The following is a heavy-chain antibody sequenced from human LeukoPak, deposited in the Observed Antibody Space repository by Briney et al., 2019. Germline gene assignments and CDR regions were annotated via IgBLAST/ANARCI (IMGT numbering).Heavy chain of an antibody. CDR1: GGTFSSYA. D-gene: IGHD6-19*01. CDR3: ARGAQESGAVAGTLSVFDY. J-gene: IGHJ4*02. Sequence: SVKVSCKASGGTFSSYAISWVRQAPGQGPEWMGGIIPIFGTANYAQKFQGRVTITTDESTSTAYMELSSLRSEDTAVYYCARGAQESGAVAGTLSVFDYWGQGTLVTVSS. V-gene: IGHV1-69*05. CDR2: IIPIFGTA.